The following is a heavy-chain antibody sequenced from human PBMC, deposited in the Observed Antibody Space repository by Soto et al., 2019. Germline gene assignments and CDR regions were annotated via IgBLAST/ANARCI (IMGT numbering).Heavy chain of an antibody. CDR2: MNPRTGDT. CDR1: GYNFDAFD. J-gene: IGHJ4*02. V-gene: IGHV1-8*02. D-gene: IGHD3-10*01. Sequence: QVQLVQSGAEVKKPGASVKVSCEASGYNFDAFDIHWVRQAAGQGLEWMGWMNPRTGDTAFAQEFQDRVTMTSDTSRTTAYMEVSGLRSEDTAVYFCVRQPGGVATPGDDYWGQGTLVTVSS. CDR3: VRQPGGVATPGDDY.